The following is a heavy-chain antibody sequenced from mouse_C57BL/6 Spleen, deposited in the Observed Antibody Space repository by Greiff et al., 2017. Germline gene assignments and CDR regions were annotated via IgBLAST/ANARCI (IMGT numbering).Heavy chain of an antibody. D-gene: IGHD2-1*01. V-gene: IGHV1-85*01. Sequence: QVQLKQSGPGLVKPGASVKLSCKASGYTFTSYDINWVKQRPGQGLEWIGWIYPRDGSTKYNEKFKGKGTLTVDTYSSTAYMELHSLTSEDSAVYFCAREGGTYGNLAWFAYWGQGTLVTVSA. J-gene: IGHJ3*01. CDR3: AREGGTYGNLAWFAY. CDR1: GYTFTSYD. CDR2: IYPRDGST.